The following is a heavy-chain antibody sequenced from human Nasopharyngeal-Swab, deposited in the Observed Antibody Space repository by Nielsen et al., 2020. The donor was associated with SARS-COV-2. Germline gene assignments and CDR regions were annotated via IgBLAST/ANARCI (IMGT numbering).Heavy chain of an antibody. Sequence: GEPLKISCAASGFTFSSYDMHWVRQATGKGLEWVSAIGTAGDTYYPGSVKGRFTISRENAKNSLYLQMNSLRAEDTAVYYCARASVGGDAFDIWGQGTMVTVSS. J-gene: IGHJ3*02. D-gene: IGHD3-10*01. CDR2: IGTAGDT. CDR3: ARASVGGDAFDI. V-gene: IGHV3-13*01. CDR1: GFTFSSYD.